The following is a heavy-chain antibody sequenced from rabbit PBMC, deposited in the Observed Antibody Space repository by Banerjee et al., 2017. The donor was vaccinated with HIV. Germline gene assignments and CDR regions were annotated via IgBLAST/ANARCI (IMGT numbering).Heavy chain of an antibody. CDR1: GFSFSSNYY. CDR3: ATCGGRSDCIKL. D-gene: IGHD8-1*01. Sequence: QSLEESGGGLVQPEGSLTLTCTASGFSFSSNYYMCWVRQAPGKGLEFIACIDPDYGDTDYASWAKGRFTISKTSSTTVTLQMTSLTAADTATYFCATCGGRSDCIKLWGPGLVTVS. CDR2: IDPDYGDT. V-gene: IGHV1S40*01. J-gene: IGHJ4*01.